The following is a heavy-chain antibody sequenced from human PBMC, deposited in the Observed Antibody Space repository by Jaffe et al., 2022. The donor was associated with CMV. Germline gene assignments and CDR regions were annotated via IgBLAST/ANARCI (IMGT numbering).Heavy chain of an antibody. CDR3: AIDMERGSTVARQY. Sequence: QVQLEQSGAEVKKPGSSVRVSCKASEGPFTSTIYWVRQAPGEGLEWLGRIIPVLGATHYAQKFQGRVSISADRSTTTTYMELSSLRSDDTAIYYCAIDMERGSTVARQYWGQGTLVTVSS. J-gene: IGHJ4*02. D-gene: IGHD6-19*01. CDR1: EGPFTST. V-gene: IGHV1-69*08. CDR2: IIPVLGAT.